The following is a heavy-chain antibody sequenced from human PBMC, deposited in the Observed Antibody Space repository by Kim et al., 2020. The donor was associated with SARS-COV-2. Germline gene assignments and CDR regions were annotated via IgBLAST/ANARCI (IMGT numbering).Heavy chain of an antibody. CDR3: AREPLNWNYVGVDP. V-gene: IGHV1-18*01. D-gene: IGHD1-7*01. CDR1: GYTFTSYG. J-gene: IGHJ5*02. CDR2: ISAYNGNT. Sequence: ASVKVSCKASGYTFTSYGISWVRQAPGQGLEWMGWISAYNGNTNYAQKLQGRVTMTTDTSTSTAYMELRSLRSDDTAVYYCAREPLNWNYVGVDPWGQGTLVTVSS.